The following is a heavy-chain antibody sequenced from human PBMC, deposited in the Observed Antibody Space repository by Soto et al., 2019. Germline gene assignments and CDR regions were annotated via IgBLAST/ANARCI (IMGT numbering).Heavy chain of an antibody. CDR1: GDSVSSNSAA. D-gene: IGHD2-21*01. J-gene: IGHJ4*02. CDR2: AYYRSKWYI. CDR3: VRDSPHKSGIGGHIDF. Sequence: QVQLQQSGPGLVKPSQTLSVTCAISGDSVSSNSAAWNWIRQSPSRGLEWLGRAYYRSKWYIDYAEAVKSRIIINPDTFKNQLSLQLNSVPPEDTDVYYCVRDSPHKSGIGGHIDFWGQGTLVTVSS. V-gene: IGHV6-1*01.